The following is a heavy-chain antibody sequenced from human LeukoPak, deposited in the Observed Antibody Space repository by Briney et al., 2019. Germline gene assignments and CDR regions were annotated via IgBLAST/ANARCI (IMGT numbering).Heavy chain of an antibody. D-gene: IGHD2-15*01. Sequence: SETLSLTCTVSGGSISTYYWSWIRQPPGKGLEWIGYIHYSGSTNYNPSLKSRVTISVDRSKNQFSLKLSSVTAADTAVYYCARGVVAAVDYWGQGTLVTVSS. CDR3: ARGVVAAVDY. CDR2: IHYSGST. CDR1: GGSISTYY. V-gene: IGHV4-59*12. J-gene: IGHJ4*02.